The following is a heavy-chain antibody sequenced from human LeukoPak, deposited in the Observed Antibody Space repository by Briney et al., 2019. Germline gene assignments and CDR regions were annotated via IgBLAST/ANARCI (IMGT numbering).Heavy chain of an antibody. V-gene: IGHV3-9*03. CDR3: ARGDRFRYSYADY. CDR1: GFTFDDYA. Sequence: GGSLRLSCAASGFTFDDYAMHCVRQAPGKGLEWVSGISWSSGSIGYADSVKGRFTISRDNAKNSLYLQMNSLRAEDMALYYCARGDRFRYSYADYWGQGTLVTVSS. J-gene: IGHJ4*02. D-gene: IGHD5-18*01. CDR2: ISWSSGSI.